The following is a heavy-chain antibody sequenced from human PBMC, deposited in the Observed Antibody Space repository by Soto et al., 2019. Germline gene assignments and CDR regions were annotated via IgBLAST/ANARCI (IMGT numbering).Heavy chain of an antibody. CDR2: IKQDGTEK. D-gene: IGHD5-18*01. CDR3: ARGDTPMITGMDSFDI. J-gene: IGHJ3*02. Sequence: GGSLRLSCAASGFTFSRYWMNWVRQAPGKGLEWVANIKQDGTEKNYVDSVKGRFTISRDNAKNSLYLQMDSLRAEDTAVYFCARGDTPMITGMDSFDIWGQGTLVTASS. CDR1: GFTFSRYW. V-gene: IGHV3-7*01.